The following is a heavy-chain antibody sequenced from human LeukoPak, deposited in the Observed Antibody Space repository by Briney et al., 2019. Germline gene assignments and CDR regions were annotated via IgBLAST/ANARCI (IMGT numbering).Heavy chain of an antibody. D-gene: IGHD5-18*01. CDR3: AARWGYNGFDI. J-gene: IGHJ3*02. CDR1: GFTFSSFG. CDR2: ISTSSSYI. Sequence: PGGSLRLSCAASGFTFSSFGMNWVRQAPGKGLEWVSSISTSSSYIYYADSLKGRFTISRDKSKNTLYLQMNSLRAEDTALFYCAARWGYNGFDIWGQGTMVAVSS. V-gene: IGHV3-21*04.